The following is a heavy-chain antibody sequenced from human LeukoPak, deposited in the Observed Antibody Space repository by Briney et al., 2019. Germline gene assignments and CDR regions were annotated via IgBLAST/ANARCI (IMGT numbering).Heavy chain of an antibody. CDR1: GGSFSGYY. Sequence: SETLSLTCAVYGGSFSGYYWSWIRQPPGKGLEWIGEINHSGSTNYNPSLKSRVTISVDTSKNQFSLKLSSVTAADTAVYYCARVGLARDPYYFGSGSYPYYYSMDVWGKGTTVTISS. J-gene: IGHJ6*03. CDR3: ARVGLARDPYYFGSGSYPYYYSMDV. CDR2: INHSGST. V-gene: IGHV4-34*01. D-gene: IGHD3-10*01.